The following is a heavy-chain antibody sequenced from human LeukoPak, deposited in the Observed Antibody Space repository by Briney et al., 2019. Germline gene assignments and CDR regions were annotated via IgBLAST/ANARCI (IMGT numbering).Heavy chain of an antibody. J-gene: IGHJ3*02. CDR2: ISSSSSYT. CDR3: ARAGYSGSYVDAFDI. D-gene: IGHD1-26*01. Sequence: SGGSLRLSCAASGFTFSDYYMSWIRQAPGKGLEWVSYISSSSSYTNYADPVKGRFTISRDNAKNSLYLQMNSLRAEDTAVYYCARAGYSGSYVDAFDIWGQGTMVTVSS. CDR1: GFTFSDYY. V-gene: IGHV3-11*05.